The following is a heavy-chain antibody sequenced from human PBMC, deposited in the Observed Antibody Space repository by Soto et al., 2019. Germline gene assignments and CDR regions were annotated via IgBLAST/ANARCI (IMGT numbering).Heavy chain of an antibody. CDR3: ARSPRSIAAGGIDY. CDR1: GGSISSINL. CDR2: IYHSGST. D-gene: IGHD6-13*01. V-gene: IGHV4-4*02. J-gene: IGHJ4*02. Sequence: QVQLQESGPGLVKPSGTLSLTCAVSGGSISSINLWTWVRQPPGKGLEWIGEIYHSGSTNYNPSLKSRVTISVDKSKNQFSLKVTSVTAADTAVYYCARSPRSIAAGGIDYWGQGILVTVSS.